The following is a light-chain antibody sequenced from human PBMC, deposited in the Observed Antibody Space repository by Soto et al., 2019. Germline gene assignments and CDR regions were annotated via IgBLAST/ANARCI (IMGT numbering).Light chain of an antibody. CDR3: SSYAGSNNFV. J-gene: IGLJ1*01. V-gene: IGLV2-8*01. CDR2: EVS. Sequence: QSALTQPPSASGSPGQSVTISCTGTSSVVGGYNYVSWYQQHPGKAPKLMIYEVSKRPSGFPDRFSGSKSGNTASLTVSGLQAEDEADYYCSSYAGSNNFVFGTGTKVTVL. CDR1: SSVVGGYNY.